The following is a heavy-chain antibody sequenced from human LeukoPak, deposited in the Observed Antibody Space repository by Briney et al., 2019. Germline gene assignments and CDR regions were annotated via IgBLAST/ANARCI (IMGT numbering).Heavy chain of an antibody. CDR3: ARGSTAID. D-gene: IGHD5-24*01. Sequence: PSETLSLTCTASGGSISSSSYYWGWIRQPPGKGLEWIGSIYYSGSTYYNPSLKSRVTISVNTSKNQFSLKLSSVTAADTAVYYCARGSTAIDWGQGTLVTVSS. CDR1: GGSISSSSYY. J-gene: IGHJ4*02. V-gene: IGHV4-39*07. CDR2: IYYSGST.